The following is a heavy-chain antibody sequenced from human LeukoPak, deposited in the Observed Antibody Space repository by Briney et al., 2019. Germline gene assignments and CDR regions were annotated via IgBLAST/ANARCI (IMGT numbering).Heavy chain of an antibody. J-gene: IGHJ3*01. D-gene: IGHD6-19*01. Sequence: SETLSLTCTVSGGSISSYYWSWIRQPPGKGLEWIGYIYYSGSTNYNPFLKSRVTISVDTSKNQFSLKLSSVTAADTAVYYCARETEKQWQYWGQGKMVTVSS. CDR1: GGSISSYY. V-gene: IGHV4-59*12. CDR3: ARETEKQWQY. CDR2: IYYSGST.